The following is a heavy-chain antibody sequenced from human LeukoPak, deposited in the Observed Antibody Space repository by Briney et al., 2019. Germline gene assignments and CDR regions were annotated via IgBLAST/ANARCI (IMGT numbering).Heavy chain of an antibody. CDR1: GFTFDYYS. V-gene: IGHV3-9*01. D-gene: IGHD5-18*01. Sequence: TGGAPRLSCAAPGFTFDYYSIPWGRQAPGKGLEWVSGISWNSGSIGYADSVKGRFTISRDNAKNSLYPQMNSLRAEDTALYYCAKGDSVGWLPDYWGQGTLVTVSS. CDR2: ISWNSGSI. CDR3: AKGDSVGWLPDY. J-gene: IGHJ4*02.